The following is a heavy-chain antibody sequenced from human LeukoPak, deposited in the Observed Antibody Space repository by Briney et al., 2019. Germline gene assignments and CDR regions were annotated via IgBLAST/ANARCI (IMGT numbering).Heavy chain of an antibody. CDR1: GYTFINSG. CDR2: ISAYNGNT. V-gene: IGHV1-18*01. CDR3: ARGRDKGDY. Sequence: ASVKVSCKASGYTFINSGITWVRQAPGQGLEWMGWISAYNGNTDYAQKFQGRVTMTTDTSTTTAYMHLTSLSSDDTAVYYCARGRDKGDYWGQGTLVAVSS. J-gene: IGHJ4*02.